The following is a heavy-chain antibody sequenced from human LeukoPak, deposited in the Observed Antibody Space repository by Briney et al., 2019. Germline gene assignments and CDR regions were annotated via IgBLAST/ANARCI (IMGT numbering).Heavy chain of an antibody. CDR2: ISSSSSTI. V-gene: IGHV3-48*04. CDR3: ARDPPNWGSWDFYFDY. J-gene: IGHJ4*02. D-gene: IGHD7-27*01. Sequence: GGSLRLSCAASGFTFSSYSMNWVRQAPGKGLEWVSYISSSSSTIYYADSVKGRFTISRDNAKNSLYLQMNSLRAEDTAVYYCARDPPNWGSWDFYFDYWGQGTLVTVSS. CDR1: GFTFSSYS.